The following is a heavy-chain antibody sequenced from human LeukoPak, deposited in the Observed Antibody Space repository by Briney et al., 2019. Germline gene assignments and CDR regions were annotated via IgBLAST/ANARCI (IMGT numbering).Heavy chain of an antibody. D-gene: IGHD1-14*01. CDR2: IAYDGSRA. CDR3: TRYNNDHFDY. J-gene: IGHJ4*02. V-gene: IGHV3-33*01. Sequence: GRSLRLSCAGSGFTFGGYGVHWFRQTPGKGLEWVAVIAYDGSRAFYADSVKGRFTISRDNSKNTMSVQMDDLRAEDTAVYYCTRYNNDHFDYWGQGTLVTVSS. CDR1: GFTFGGYG.